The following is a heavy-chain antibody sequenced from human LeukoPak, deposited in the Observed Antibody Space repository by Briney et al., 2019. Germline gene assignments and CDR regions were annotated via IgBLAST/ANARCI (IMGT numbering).Heavy chain of an antibody. D-gene: IGHD2-2*01. CDR3: ARGPNRYCSSTSCYIYYFDY. CDR1: GGSVSSGSYY. CDR2: IYYSGST. V-gene: IGHV4-61*01. J-gene: IGHJ4*02. Sequence: PSETLSLTCTVSGGSVSSGSYYWSWIRQPPGKGLEWIGYIYYSGSTNYNPSLKSRVTISVDTSKNQFSLKLSSVTAADTAVYYCARGPNRYCSSTSCYIYYFDYWGQGTLVTVSS.